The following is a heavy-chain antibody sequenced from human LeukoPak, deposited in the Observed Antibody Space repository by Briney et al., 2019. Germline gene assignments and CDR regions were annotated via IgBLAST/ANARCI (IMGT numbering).Heavy chain of an antibody. Sequence: GGSLRLSCVGSGFTFSTHGMNWVRQAPGKGLEWVSGISGSGANTYQAVSVKGRFTISRDNFKNTLHLQMNSLRAEDTAVYYCAKEIWPTVTTPGHTHFDYWGQGTLVTVSS. J-gene: IGHJ4*02. CDR3: AKEIWPTVTTPGHTHFDY. CDR2: ISGSGANT. D-gene: IGHD4-17*01. CDR1: GFTFSTHG. V-gene: IGHV3-23*01.